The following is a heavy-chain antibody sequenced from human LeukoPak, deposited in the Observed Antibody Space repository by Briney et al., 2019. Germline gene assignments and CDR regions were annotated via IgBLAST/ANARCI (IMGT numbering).Heavy chain of an antibody. D-gene: IGHD2-2*01. Sequence: SETLSLTRIVSGGSINSGSYYWIWIRQPAGKGLEWIGRMSPSGRTNSNPSLKGRVTMSIDRSRNQFSLKLSAVTAADTAVYYCARDVTPNYQDPPDNYYYYMDVWGKGTTVTVSS. CDR2: MSPSGRT. J-gene: IGHJ6*03. V-gene: IGHV4-61*02. CDR1: GGSINSGSYY. CDR3: ARDVTPNYQDPPDNYYYYMDV.